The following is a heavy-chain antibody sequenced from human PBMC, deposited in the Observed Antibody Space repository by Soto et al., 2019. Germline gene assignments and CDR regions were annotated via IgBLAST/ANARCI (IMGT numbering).Heavy chain of an antibody. CDR1: GFTFSSYS. V-gene: IGHV3-21*01. J-gene: IGHJ4*02. CDR2: ISSSSSYI. CDR3: ARGTSKAYGYTDY. Sequence: GGSLRLSCAASGFTFSSYSMNWVRQAPGKGLEWVSSISSSSSYIYYADSVKGRFTISRDNAKNSLYLQMNSLRAEDTAVYYCARGTSKAYGYTDYWGQGTLVTVSS. D-gene: IGHD3-16*01.